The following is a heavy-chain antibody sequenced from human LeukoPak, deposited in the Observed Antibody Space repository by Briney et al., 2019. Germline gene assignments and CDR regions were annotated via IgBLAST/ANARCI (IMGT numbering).Heavy chain of an antibody. V-gene: IGHV4-59*01. CDR2: IYYSGST. CDR3: ARVAGGDAFDI. J-gene: IGHJ3*02. CDR1: GGSISSYY. Sequence: SETLSLTCTVSGGSISSYYWSWIRQPPGKALEWIGYIYYSGSTNYNTSLKSRVTISVDTSKNQFSLKLSSVTAADPAVYYCARVAGGDAFDIWGQGIMVTVSS. D-gene: IGHD3-16*01.